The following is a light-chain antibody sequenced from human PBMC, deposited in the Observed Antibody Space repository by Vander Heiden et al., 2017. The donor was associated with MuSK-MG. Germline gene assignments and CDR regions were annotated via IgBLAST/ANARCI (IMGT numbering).Light chain of an antibody. CDR2: LGS. V-gene: IGKV2-28*01. J-gene: IGKJ1*01. Sequence: DIVMNQAPLSLPFTAGVPASIDCRSSQSRLDSSGYSYLYWYLQKPAEPPQLLIYLGSNRASGVPDRFSGSGSATDFTLKISRVEADDVGVYYCRQALQTRWTFGQGTKVEIK. CDR1: QSRLDSSGYSY. CDR3: RQALQTRWT.